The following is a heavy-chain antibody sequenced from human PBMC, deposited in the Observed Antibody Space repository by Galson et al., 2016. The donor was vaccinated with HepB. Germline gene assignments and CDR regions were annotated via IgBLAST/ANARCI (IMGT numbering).Heavy chain of an antibody. D-gene: IGHD3-22*01. CDR1: GFPFADFT. CDR3: AKAYNSSGGLYF. J-gene: IGHJ4*02. V-gene: IGHV3-43*01. CDR2: INGDGGGK. Sequence: SLRLSCAASGFPFADFTMHWVRQAPGKGLQWVSLINGDGGGKYYAASVKGRFTISRDNSKNSLYLHMNSLTTEETAFCYCAKAYNSSGGLYFWGQGTLVTVSS.